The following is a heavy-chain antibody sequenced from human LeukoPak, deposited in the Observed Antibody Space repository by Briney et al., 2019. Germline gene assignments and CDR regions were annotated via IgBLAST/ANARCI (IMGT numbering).Heavy chain of an antibody. V-gene: IGHV1-69*13. CDR1: GGTFSSYA. J-gene: IGHJ4*02. CDR2: IIPIFGTA. Sequence: ASVKVSCKASGGTFSSYAISWVRQAPGQGLEWMGGIIPIFGTANYAQKFQGRVTITADESTSTAYMELSSLRSEDTAVYYCTRGIDYGGNPFDYWGQGTLVTVSS. CDR3: TRGIDYGGNPFDY. D-gene: IGHD4-23*01.